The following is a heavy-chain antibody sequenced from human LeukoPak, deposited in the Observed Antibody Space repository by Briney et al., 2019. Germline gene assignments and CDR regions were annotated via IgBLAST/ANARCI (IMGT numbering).Heavy chain of an antibody. CDR3: ASYGDYSDFQH. V-gene: IGHV4-34*01. J-gene: IGHJ1*01. Sequence: PSETLSLTCAVYGGSFSGYYWSWIRQPPGKGLEWIGEINHSGSTNYNPSLKSRVTISVDTSKNQFSLKLSSVTAADTAVYYCASYGDYSDFQHWGQGTLVTVSS. CDR2: INHSGST. D-gene: IGHD4-17*01. CDR1: GGSFSGYY.